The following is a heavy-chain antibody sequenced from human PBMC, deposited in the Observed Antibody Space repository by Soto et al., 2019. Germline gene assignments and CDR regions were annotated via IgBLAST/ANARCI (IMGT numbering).Heavy chain of an antibody. J-gene: IGHJ6*02. CDR1: GGTFSSYI. D-gene: IGHD1-26*01. V-gene: IGHV1-69*01. Sequence: QVQLVQSGAEVRKPGSSVKVSSKASGGTFSSYIISWVRQAPGQGLEWMGGIIPIFGTANYAQRFQGRVTITADESTSTAYMELSSLRSEYTAVYYGERVVGGTTSDYYYGMAVWGQGTTVTGS. CDR3: ERVVGGTTSDYYYGMAV. CDR2: IIPIFGTA.